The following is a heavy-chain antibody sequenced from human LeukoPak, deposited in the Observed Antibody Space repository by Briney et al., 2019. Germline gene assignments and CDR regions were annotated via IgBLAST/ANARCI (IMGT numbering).Heavy chain of an antibody. CDR2: INYSGTT. CDR1: GGSISSSGYS. Sequence: SETLSLTCTVSGGSISSSGYSWGWIRQPPGKGLEWIGNINYSGTTYYNPSLKSRVTIFVDTSKNQFSLKVTSVTAADTAVYFCARRVTGDLRRFDYWGQGTLVTVSS. V-gene: IGHV4-39*01. J-gene: IGHJ4*02. CDR3: ARRVTGDLRRFDY. D-gene: IGHD7-27*01.